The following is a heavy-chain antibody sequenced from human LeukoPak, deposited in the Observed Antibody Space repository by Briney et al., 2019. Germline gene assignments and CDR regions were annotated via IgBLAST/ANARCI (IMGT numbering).Heavy chain of an antibody. D-gene: IGHD6-13*01. V-gene: IGHV1-18*01. CDR2: IGTYNVNT. Sequence: ASVKVSCKASGYTFTTYGVSWVRQAPGQGLEWMGWIGTYNVNTNYAQKLQGRVTMTTDTSTSTAYMELRSLRSDDTAVYYCARDRSGIAAAGTFDYWGQGTLVTVSS. CDR1: GYTFTTYG. CDR3: ARDRSGIAAAGTFDY. J-gene: IGHJ4*02.